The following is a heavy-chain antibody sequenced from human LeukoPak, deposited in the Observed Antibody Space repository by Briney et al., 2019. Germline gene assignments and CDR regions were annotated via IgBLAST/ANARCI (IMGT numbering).Heavy chain of an antibody. Sequence: SETLSLTCAVHGESFSAHFWSWIRQVPGKGLEWIGEIDHRGSSNYNPPLKSRATISVDTSKNHFSLSLTSVTAADTAVYYCATRSSTLAAARCFDDWGQGTVVTVSS. CDR3: ATRSSTLAAARCFDD. CDR2: IDHRGSS. CDR1: GESFSAHF. J-gene: IGHJ4*03. V-gene: IGHV4-34*01. D-gene: IGHD6-6*01.